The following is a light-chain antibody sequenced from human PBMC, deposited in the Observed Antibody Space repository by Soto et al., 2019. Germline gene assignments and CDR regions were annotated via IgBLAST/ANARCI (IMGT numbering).Light chain of an antibody. Sequence: DIQMTQSPSILSASVGDRVTITCRASQSISSWLAWYQQKPGKAPNLLIHKASHLESGVPSRFSGSGSGTEFTLTISSLQPGDFATYYCQQRSNWLWTFGQGTKVEIK. CDR1: QSISSW. CDR3: QQRSNWLWT. V-gene: IGKV1-5*03. CDR2: KAS. J-gene: IGKJ1*01.